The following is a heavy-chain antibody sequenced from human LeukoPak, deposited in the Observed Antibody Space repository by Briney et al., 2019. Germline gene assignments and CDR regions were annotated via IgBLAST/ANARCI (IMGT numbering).Heavy chain of an antibody. CDR2: IYDSGST. CDR1: GGSISSYY. Sequence: SETLSLTCTVSGGSISSYYWSWIRQPPGKGLEWIGYIYDSGSTNYNPSLKSRVTISVDTSKNQSSLKLSSVTAADTAVYYCACLTTADAFDIWGQGTMVTVSS. V-gene: IGHV4-59*01. CDR3: ACLTTADAFDI. D-gene: IGHD3-22*01. J-gene: IGHJ3*02.